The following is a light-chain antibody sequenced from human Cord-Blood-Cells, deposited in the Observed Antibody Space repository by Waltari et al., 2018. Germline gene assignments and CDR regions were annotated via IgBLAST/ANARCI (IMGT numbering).Light chain of an antibody. CDR2: AAS. Sequence: DIQITQSPSSLSASVGDRVTITCRASQSISSYLNWYQQKPGKAPKLLIYAASSLQSGVPSRFSGSGSGTDFTLTISSLQPEDFATYYCQQSYSTAGTFGQGTKVEIK. CDR3: QQSYSTAGT. J-gene: IGKJ1*01. CDR1: QSISSY. V-gene: IGKV1-39*01.